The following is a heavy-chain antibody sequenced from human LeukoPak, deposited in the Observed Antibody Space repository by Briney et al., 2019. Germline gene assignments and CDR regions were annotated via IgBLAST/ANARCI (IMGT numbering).Heavy chain of an antibody. CDR2: MNPNSGNT. CDR1: GYTFTSYD. J-gene: IGHJ4*02. CDR3: ARGWHYDSSGYYYVAY. Sequence: ASVKVSCKASGYTFTSYDINWVRQATGQGLEWMGWMNPNSGNTGYAQKLQGRVTMTRNTSISTAYMELSSLRSEDTAVYYCARGWHYDSSGYYYVAYWGQGTLVTVSS. D-gene: IGHD3-22*01. V-gene: IGHV1-8*01.